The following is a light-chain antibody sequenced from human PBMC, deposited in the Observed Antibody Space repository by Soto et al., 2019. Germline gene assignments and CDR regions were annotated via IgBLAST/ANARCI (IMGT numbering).Light chain of an antibody. CDR2: WAS. V-gene: IGKV4-1*01. Sequence: DIVMTQSPDSLAVSLGERATINCKSSQTVLRSSNNKNHLAWYQQKPEQPPKMLISWASTRESGVPDRFSGSGSGTDFTLTISSLQAEDVAVYYCQQYYTTPAITFGQGTRLEIK. CDR1: QTVLRSSNNKNH. CDR3: QQYYTTPAIT. J-gene: IGKJ5*01.